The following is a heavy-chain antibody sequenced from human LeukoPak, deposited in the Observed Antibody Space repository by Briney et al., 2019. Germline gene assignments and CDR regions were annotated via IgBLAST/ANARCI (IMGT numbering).Heavy chain of an antibody. J-gene: IGHJ4*02. CDR1: GFTFSDYW. D-gene: IGHD3-9*01. V-gene: IGHV3-7*01. Sequence: GGSLRLSCVASGFTFSDYWMSWVRQAPGKGLEWVANIKEDGSENYYVDSVKGRFTISRDNAKNSLYLQMHSLRAEDTAVYYCARSAYFSSVLRGFWGQGTLVTVSS. CDR3: ARSAYFSSVLRGF. CDR2: IKEDGSEN.